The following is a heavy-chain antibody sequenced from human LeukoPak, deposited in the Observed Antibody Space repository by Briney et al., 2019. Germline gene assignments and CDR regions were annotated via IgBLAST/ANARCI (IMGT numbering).Heavy chain of an antibody. Sequence: PGGSLRLSCAASGFTFSSYGMHWVRQAPGRGLEWVAVIWYDGSNKYYADSVKGRFTISRDNSKNTLYLRMNSLRAEDTAVYYCARGEGVTTPPYYYYYGMDVWGQGTTVTVSS. CDR1: GFTFSSYG. J-gene: IGHJ6*02. D-gene: IGHD4-11*01. CDR3: ARGEGVTTPPYYYYYGMDV. V-gene: IGHV3-33*01. CDR2: IWYDGSNK.